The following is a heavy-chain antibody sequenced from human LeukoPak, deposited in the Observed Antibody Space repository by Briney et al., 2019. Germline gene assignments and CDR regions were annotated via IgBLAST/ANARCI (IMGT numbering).Heavy chain of an antibody. J-gene: IGHJ4*02. CDR2: ISSSSSYI. D-gene: IGHD3-10*01. Sequence: PGGSLRLSCAASGFTFSSYSMNWVRQAPGKGLEWVSSISSSSSYIYYVDSVKGRFTISRDNAKNSLYLQMNSLRAEDTAVYYCAKDYRTFGLLDSWGQGTLVTVSS. CDR1: GFTFSSYS. V-gene: IGHV3-21*04. CDR3: AKDYRTFGLLDS.